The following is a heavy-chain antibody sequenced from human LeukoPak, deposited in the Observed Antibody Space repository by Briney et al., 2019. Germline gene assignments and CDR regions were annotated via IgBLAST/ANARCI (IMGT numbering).Heavy chain of an antibody. CDR3: AKATGGTITGWYYYFDY. CDR2: ISSSGSTI. D-gene: IGHD6-19*01. Sequence: GGSLRLSCAASGFTFSSYEMNWVRQAPGKGLEWVSYISSSGSTIYYADSVKGRFTISRDNAKNSLYLQMNSLRAEDTALYYCAKATGGTITGWYYYFDYWGQGTLVTVSS. CDR1: GFTFSSYE. J-gene: IGHJ4*02. V-gene: IGHV3-48*03.